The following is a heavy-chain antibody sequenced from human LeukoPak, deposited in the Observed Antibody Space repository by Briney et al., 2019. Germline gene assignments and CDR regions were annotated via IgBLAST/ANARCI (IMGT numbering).Heavy chain of an antibody. D-gene: IGHD5-12*01. V-gene: IGHV1-46*01. J-gene: IGHJ6*02. CDR3: AREGGYGRPCYGMDV. CDR1: GYTFTSYY. CDR2: INPSGGST. Sequence: GASVKVSCKASGYTFTSYYMHWVRQAPGQGLEWMGIINPSGGSTSYAQKFQGRVTMTRDTSTSTVYMELSSLRSEDTAVYYCAREGGYGRPCYGMDVWGQGTTVTVSS.